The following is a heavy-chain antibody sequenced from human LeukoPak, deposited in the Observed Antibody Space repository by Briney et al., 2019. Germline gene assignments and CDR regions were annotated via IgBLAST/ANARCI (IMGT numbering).Heavy chain of an antibody. CDR3: ATIYYDTSGFV. J-gene: IGHJ4*02. D-gene: IGHD3-22*01. V-gene: IGHV7-4-1*02. Sequence: ASVKVSCKGSGYAFSGYSMNWVRQAPGQGLEWMGWININTGKPTYAQGFTGRFVFSLDTSASTAYLHISGLKAEDTAVYYCATIYYDTSGFVWGQGTLVTVSS. CDR1: GYAFSGYS. CDR2: ININTGKP.